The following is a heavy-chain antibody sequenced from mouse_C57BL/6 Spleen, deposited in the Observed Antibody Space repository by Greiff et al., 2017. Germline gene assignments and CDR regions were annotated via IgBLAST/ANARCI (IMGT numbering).Heavy chain of an antibody. CDR2: IYPGDGDT. Sequence: QVQLQQSGPELVKPGASVKISCKASGYAFSSSWMNWVKQRPGKGLEWIGRIYPGDGDTNYNGKFKGKATLTADKSSSTAYMQLSSLTSEDSAVSFCAGTYYCNSWFAYWGQGTLVTVSA. CDR1: GYAFSSSW. V-gene: IGHV1-82*01. CDR3: AGTYYCNSWFAY. J-gene: IGHJ3*01. D-gene: IGHD2-10*01.